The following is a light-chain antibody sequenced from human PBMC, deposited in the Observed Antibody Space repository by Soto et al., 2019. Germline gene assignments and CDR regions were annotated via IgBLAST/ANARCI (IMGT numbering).Light chain of an antibody. J-gene: IGKJ4*01. CDR1: QSISSY. Sequence: DSQITQSPSSLSASVGERVTISCRASQSISSYLNWYQQKPGKAPKLLIYAASNLQSGVPSRFSGSGSGTDFTLTITSLQAEDFATYYCQQTRAYPSTFGGGTKVDIK. V-gene: IGKV1-39*01. CDR3: QQTRAYPST. CDR2: AAS.